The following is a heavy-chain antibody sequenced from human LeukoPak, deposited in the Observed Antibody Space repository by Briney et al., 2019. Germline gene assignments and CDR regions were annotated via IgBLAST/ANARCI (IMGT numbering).Heavy chain of an antibody. CDR2: INPSGGSSGGST. CDR1: GYSFTKYF. D-gene: IGHD5-18*01. CDR3: ARGGYIYGPFDN. J-gene: IGHJ4*02. V-gene: IGHV1-46*01. Sequence: ASVTVSCMASGYSFTKYFLHWVRQAAGKGLAEMGIINPSGGSSGGSTTFAQKFHGRVTMTRDTSTSTVYMELSNLRSDDTAVYYCARGGYIYGPFDNWGQGTLVTVSS.